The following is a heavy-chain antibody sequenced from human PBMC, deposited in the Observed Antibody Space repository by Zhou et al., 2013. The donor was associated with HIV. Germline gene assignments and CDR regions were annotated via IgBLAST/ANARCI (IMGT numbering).Heavy chain of an antibody. CDR2: ISAYSGNT. CDR3: ASGKLGGHFDP. Sequence: QIQLVQSGAEVKKPGASVNVSCKASGYTFMSYTISWVRQAPGQGLEWMGWISAYSGNTNYAQKFQGRVTMTTDTSMTAVYMELVSLTSDDTAVYFCASGKLGGHFDPWGQGTLVTVSS. D-gene: IGHD1-26*01. V-gene: IGHV1-18*01. CDR1: GYTFMSYT. J-gene: IGHJ5*02.